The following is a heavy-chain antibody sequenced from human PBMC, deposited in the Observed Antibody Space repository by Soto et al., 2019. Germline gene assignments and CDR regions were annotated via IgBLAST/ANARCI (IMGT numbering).Heavy chain of an antibody. CDR2: IYYSGST. CDR1: GGSISSGGYY. CDR3: ARDHCSGGSCYSFSWFDP. J-gene: IGHJ5*02. Sequence: QVQLQESGPGLVKPSQTLSLTCTVSGGSISSGGYYWSWIRQHPGKGLEWIGYIYYSGSTYYNLSLKSRVTISVDTSKNQFSLKLSSVTAADTAVYYCARDHCSGGSCYSFSWFDPWGQGTLVTVSS. V-gene: IGHV4-31*03. D-gene: IGHD2-15*01.